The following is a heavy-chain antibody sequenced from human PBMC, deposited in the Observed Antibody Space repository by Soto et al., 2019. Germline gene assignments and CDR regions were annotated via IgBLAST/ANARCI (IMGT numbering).Heavy chain of an antibody. D-gene: IGHD3-3*01. CDR3: GRARYDFWSGRYDANFFYYGMDV. CDR1: GDTFSNYA. J-gene: IGHJ6*02. CDR2: IIRIFGTA. Sequence: QVQLVQSGAEVKKPGSSVKVSCRAFGDTFSNYAFSWVRQAPGQGLEWMGGIIRIFGTANYAQKFQGRVTITADESTSTAYMELSSLRTEDTAVYYCGRARYDFWSGRYDANFFYYGMDVWGQGTTVTVSS. V-gene: IGHV1-69*12.